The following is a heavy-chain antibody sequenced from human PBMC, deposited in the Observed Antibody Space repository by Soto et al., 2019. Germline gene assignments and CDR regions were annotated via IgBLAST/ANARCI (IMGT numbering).Heavy chain of an antibody. D-gene: IGHD5-18*01. CDR1: GFTFSSYA. CDR2: ISYDGSNK. V-gene: IGHV3-30-3*01. Sequence: GGSQRLSCAASGFTFSSYAMHWVRQAPGKGLEWVAVISYDGSNKYYADSVKGRFTISRDNSKNTLYLQMNSLRAEDTAVYYCARPGYSYGYPDAFDIWGQGTMVTVSS. J-gene: IGHJ3*02. CDR3: ARPGYSYGYPDAFDI.